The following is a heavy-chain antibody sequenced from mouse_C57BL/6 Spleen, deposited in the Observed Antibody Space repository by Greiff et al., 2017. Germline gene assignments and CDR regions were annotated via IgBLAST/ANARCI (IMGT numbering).Heavy chain of an antibody. CDR1: GFTFTDYY. CDR3: ARPYYDYDYYAMDY. CDR2: IRNKANGYTT. J-gene: IGHJ4*01. V-gene: IGHV7-3*01. D-gene: IGHD2-4*01. Sequence: EVMLVESGGGLVQPGGSLSLSCAASGFTFTDYYMSWVRQPPGKALEWLGFIRNKANGYTTEYSASVKGRFTISRDNSQSILYLQMNALRAEDSATYYCARPYYDYDYYAMDYWGQGTSVTVSS.